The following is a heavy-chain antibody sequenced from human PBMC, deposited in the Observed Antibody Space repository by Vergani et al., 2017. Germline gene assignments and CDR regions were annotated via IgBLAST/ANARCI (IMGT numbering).Heavy chain of an antibody. V-gene: IGHV3-23*01. CDR1: GFTFNHYA. CDR2: ISGSGGST. Sequence: EVQLLESGGDLVQPGGSLRLSCAASGFTFNHYAMNWVRQAPGKGLEWVSGISGSGGSTYYAGSVTGRFTISRDSSKNTLYLHMNSLSAGDTAVYYCAKANPRNSGYDYLYYYHAMDVWGQGTTVTVSS. CDR3: AKANPRNSGYDYLYYYHAMDV. D-gene: IGHD5-12*01. J-gene: IGHJ6*02.